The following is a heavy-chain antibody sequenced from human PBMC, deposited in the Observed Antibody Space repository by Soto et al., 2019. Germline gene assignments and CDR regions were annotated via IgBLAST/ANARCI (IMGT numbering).Heavy chain of an antibody. V-gene: IGHV4-59*01. Sequence: PSETLSLTCTVSGGSISSYYWSWIRQPPGKGLEWIGEINHSGSTNYNPSLKSRVTISVDTSKNQFSLKLSSVTAADTAVYYCARAREGPYYDFWSGYFYYFDYWGQGTLVTVSS. CDR2: INHSGST. CDR1: GGSISSYY. CDR3: ARAREGPYYDFWSGYFYYFDY. D-gene: IGHD3-3*01. J-gene: IGHJ4*02.